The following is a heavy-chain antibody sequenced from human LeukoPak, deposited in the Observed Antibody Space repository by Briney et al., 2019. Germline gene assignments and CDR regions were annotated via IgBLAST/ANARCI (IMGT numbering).Heavy chain of an antibody. D-gene: IGHD2-15*01. J-gene: IGHJ4*02. V-gene: IGHV3-30*18. CDR1: GFTFSSYG. CDR2: ISYDGSNK. CDR3: AKDYSERYFDY. Sequence: PGGSLRLSCAASGFTFSSYGMHWVRQAPGKGLEWVAVISYDGSNKYYADSVKGRFTISRDNSKNTLYLQMNSLRAEDTAVYYCAKDYSERYFDYWGQGTLVTVSS.